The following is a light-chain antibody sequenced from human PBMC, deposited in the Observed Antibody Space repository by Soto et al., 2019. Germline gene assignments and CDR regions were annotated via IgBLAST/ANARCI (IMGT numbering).Light chain of an antibody. CDR3: SSYTSTSTLYV. J-gene: IGLJ1*01. V-gene: IGLV2-14*01. CDR1: NSDIGTYNY. CDR2: EVS. Sequence: QSALTQPASVSGSPGQSITISCTGFNSDIGTYNYVSWYQQLPGKAPKLVISEVSNRPSGISGRFSGSKSGNAASLTISGLQAEDEATYYCSSYTSTSTLYVFGPGTKVTVL.